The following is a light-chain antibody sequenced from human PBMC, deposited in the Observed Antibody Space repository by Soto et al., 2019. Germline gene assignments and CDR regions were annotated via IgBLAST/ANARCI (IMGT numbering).Light chain of an antibody. V-gene: IGLV1-44*01. CDR1: SSNIGSNT. CDR3: AAWDDSLNGYV. J-gene: IGLJ1*01. Sequence: QSVLTQPPSASGTPGQRVTISCSGSSSNIGSNTVNCYQQLPGTAPKLLIYSNNQRPSGVPDRFSGSKSGTSAALFISGLQSGDEADYYCAAWDDSLNGYVFGTGTKVTVL. CDR2: SNN.